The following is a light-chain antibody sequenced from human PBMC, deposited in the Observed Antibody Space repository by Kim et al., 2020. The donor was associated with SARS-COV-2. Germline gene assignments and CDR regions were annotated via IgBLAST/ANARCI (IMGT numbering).Light chain of an antibody. CDR1: QNVRTN. CDR3: QQYNNWPRT. V-gene: IGKV3-15*01. J-gene: IGKJ1*01. CDR2: GAS. Sequence: EIVMTQSPATLSVSPGERVTLSCRAGQNVRTNLGWYQQKPGQAPKLLIYGASTRATGIPARFSGSGSGTEFTLIISSLQSEDFAVYYWQQYNNWPRTFGQGTKVEIK.